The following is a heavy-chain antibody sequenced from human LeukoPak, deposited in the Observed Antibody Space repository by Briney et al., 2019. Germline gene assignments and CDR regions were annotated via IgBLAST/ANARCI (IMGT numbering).Heavy chain of an antibody. CDR3: AKCAFPYSSGYYYNY. CDR2: ISGSGGST. D-gene: IGHD3-22*01. Sequence: GGSLRLSCAASGFTFSSYAMSWVRQAPGKGLEWVSAISGSGGSTYYADSVKGRFTISRDNSKNTLYPQMNSLRAEDTAVYYCAKCAFPYSSGYYYNYWGQGTLVTVSS. J-gene: IGHJ4*02. CDR1: GFTFSSYA. V-gene: IGHV3-23*01.